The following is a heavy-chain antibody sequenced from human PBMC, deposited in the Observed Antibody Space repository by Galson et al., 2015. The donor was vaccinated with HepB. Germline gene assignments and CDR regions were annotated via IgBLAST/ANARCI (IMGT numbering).Heavy chain of an antibody. CDR2: ISTTSSYT. CDR1: GFTFSDYY. D-gene: IGHD2-2*01. V-gene: IGHV3-11*06. Sequence: SLRLSCAASGFTFSDYYMSWIRQAPGKGLEWVSFISTTSSYTNYADSVKGRFTISRDNAKNSLYLQMNSLRAEDTALYYCARLPAANIHYYYYMDVWGKGTTVTVSS. J-gene: IGHJ6*03. CDR3: ARLPAANIHYYYYMDV.